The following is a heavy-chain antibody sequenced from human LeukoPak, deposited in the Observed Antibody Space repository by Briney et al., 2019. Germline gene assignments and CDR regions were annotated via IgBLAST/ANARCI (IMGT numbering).Heavy chain of an antibody. CDR3: ARAIVGVTDAFDI. Sequence: SETLSLTCTVSGGSISSSSYYWSWIRQPAGKGLEWIGRMYSDGSTNYNPSVRSRVTMSIDTSKTQFSLRVTSVTAADTAVYYCARAIVGVTDAFDIWGQGTTVTVSS. V-gene: IGHV4-61*02. J-gene: IGHJ3*02. D-gene: IGHD1-26*01. CDR2: MYSDGST. CDR1: GGSISSSSYY.